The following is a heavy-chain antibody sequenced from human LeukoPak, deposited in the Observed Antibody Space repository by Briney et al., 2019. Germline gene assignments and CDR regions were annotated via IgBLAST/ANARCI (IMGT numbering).Heavy chain of an antibody. J-gene: IGHJ4*02. CDR2: IYYSGST. Sequence: PSETLSLTCTVSGGSLSSYYWSWVRQPPGKGLEWIGYIYYSGSTNYNPSLKSRVTISVDTSKNQFSLKLSSVTAADTAVYYCAGYGSGYCSSTSCYGDRSLDYWGQGTLVTVSS. CDR1: GGSLSSYY. V-gene: IGHV4-59*12. D-gene: IGHD2-2*01. CDR3: AGYGSGYCSSTSCYGDRSLDY.